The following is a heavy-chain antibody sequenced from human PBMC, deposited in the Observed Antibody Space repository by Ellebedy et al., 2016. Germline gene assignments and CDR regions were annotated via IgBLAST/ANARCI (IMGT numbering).Heavy chain of an antibody. CDR2: IYYSGST. V-gene: IGHV4-39*01. J-gene: IGHJ3*02. CDR1: GGSISSSSYY. CDR3: ARIDGYCSGGSCYLDAFDI. Sequence: GSLRLXXTVSGGSISSSSYYWGWIRQPPGKGLEWIGSIYYSGSTNYNPSLKSRVTISVDTSKNQFSLKLSSVTAADTAVYYCARIDGYCSGGSCYLDAFDIWGQGTMVTVSS. D-gene: IGHD2-15*01.